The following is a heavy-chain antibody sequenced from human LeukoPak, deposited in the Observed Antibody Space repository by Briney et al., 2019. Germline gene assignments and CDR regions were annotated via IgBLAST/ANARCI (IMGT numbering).Heavy chain of an antibody. V-gene: IGHV4-59*12. Sequence: SETLSLTCTVSGGSISTYYWNWVRQPPGKGLEWIGYIYYSGSTHYNPSLKSRVTISVDTSKNQFSLKLSSVTAADTAVYYCARGGIVVVPAAIRYRYYYYMDVWGKGTTVTVSS. CDR2: IYYSGST. J-gene: IGHJ6*03. CDR1: GGSISTYY. CDR3: ARGGIVVVPAAIRYRYYYYMDV. D-gene: IGHD2-2*01.